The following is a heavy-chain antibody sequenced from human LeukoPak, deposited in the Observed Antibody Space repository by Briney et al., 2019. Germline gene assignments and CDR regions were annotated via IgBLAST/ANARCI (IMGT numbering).Heavy chain of an antibody. Sequence: PGESLRISCRGSGYSFTSYWIGWVRQMPGKGLEWMGIIYPDDSDTTYSPSFQGQVTISADKSISTAYLQWSSLKASDTAMYYCARRQSGIAASANFPFDYWGQGILVTVSS. D-gene: IGHD6-13*01. CDR3: ARRQSGIAASANFPFDY. CDR2: IYPDDSDT. J-gene: IGHJ4*02. CDR1: GYSFTSYW. V-gene: IGHV5-51*01.